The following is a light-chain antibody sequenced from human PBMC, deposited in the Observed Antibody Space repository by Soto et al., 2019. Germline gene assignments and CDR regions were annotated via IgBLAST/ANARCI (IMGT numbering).Light chain of an antibody. CDR1: QSVSSY. V-gene: IGKV3-11*01. CDR2: DAS. Sequence: EIVLTQSPATLSSSPLERATLSCRASQSVSSYLAWYQQKPGQAPRLLIYDASNRATGIPARFSGSGSGTDFTLTISSLEPEDFAVYSSLTFGGGTKVDI. CDR3: LT. J-gene: IGKJ4*01.